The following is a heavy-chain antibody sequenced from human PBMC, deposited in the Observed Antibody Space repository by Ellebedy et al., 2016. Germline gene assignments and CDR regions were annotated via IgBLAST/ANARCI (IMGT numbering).Heavy chain of an antibody. J-gene: IGHJ4*02. V-gene: IGHV3-23*01. Sequence: GGSLRLXCAASGFTFSSYAMSWVRQAPGKGLEWVSAISGSGGSTYYADSVKVRFTISRDNSKNTLYLQMNSLRAEDTAVYYCAKDLYYYYIWGSYWGGDLDYWGQGTLVTVSS. CDR2: ISGSGGST. CDR1: GFTFSSYA. D-gene: IGHD3-16*01. CDR3: AKDLYYYYIWGSYWGGDLDY.